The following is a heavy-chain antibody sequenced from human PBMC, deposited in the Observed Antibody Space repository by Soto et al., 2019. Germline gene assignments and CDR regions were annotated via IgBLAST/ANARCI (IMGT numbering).Heavy chain of an antibody. J-gene: IGHJ4*02. CDR2: ICSTGNT. D-gene: IGHD5-18*01. CDR3: ASDGGAPGDSFESDI. Sequence: QVELQESGPGLVKPSETLSLTCSVYGTSVNTYCWSWIRQPPGQGLVWVGNICSTGNTKYNPSLKNRVTISIDPPKRPFSFRLTSLTAAGTALYFCASDGGAPGDSFESDIWGRGSRVTVSS. V-gene: IGHV4-59*02. CDR1: GTSVNTYC.